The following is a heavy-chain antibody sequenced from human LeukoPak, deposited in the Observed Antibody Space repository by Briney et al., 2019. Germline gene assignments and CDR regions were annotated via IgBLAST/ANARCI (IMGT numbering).Heavy chain of an antibody. J-gene: IGHJ4*02. CDR3: AKDGKGYCSGGSCYPFDY. CDR2: ISYDGSNK. D-gene: IGHD2-15*01. CDR1: GFTFSSYG. V-gene: IGHV3-30*18. Sequence: PGGSLRLSCAASGFTFSSYGMHWVRQAPGKGLEWVAVISYDGSNKYYANSVKGRFTISRDNSKNTLYLQMNSLRAEDTAVCYCAKDGKGYCSGGSCYPFDYWGQGTLVTVSS.